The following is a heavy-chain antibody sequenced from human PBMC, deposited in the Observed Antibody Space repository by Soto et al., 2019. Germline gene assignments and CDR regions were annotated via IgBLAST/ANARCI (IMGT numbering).Heavy chain of an antibody. CDR3: AKGPLLAGPGQDVDIVATINYFDY. CDR1: GGSISSYY. Sequence: SETLSLTCTVSGGSISSYYWSWIRQPAGKGLEWIGRIYTSGSTNYNPSLKSRVTMSVDTSKNQFSLKLSSVTAADTAVYYCAKGPLLAGPGQDVDIVATINYFDYWGQGTLVTVSS. V-gene: IGHV4-4*07. D-gene: IGHD5-12*01. CDR2: IYTSGST. J-gene: IGHJ4*02.